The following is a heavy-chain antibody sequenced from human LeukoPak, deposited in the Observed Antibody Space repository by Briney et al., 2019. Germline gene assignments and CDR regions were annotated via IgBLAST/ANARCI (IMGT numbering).Heavy chain of an antibody. CDR1: GFTFSSYW. Sequence: GGSLRLSCAASGFTFSSYWVSWVRQAPGKGLEWVANIKQDGSEKYYVDSVKGRFTISRDNAKNSLYLQMNSLRAEDTAEYYCAREGFIVAGGKKFDYWGRGTLVTVSS. J-gene: IGHJ4*02. CDR3: AREGFIVAGGKKFDY. D-gene: IGHD6-13*01. CDR2: IKQDGSEK. V-gene: IGHV3-7*03.